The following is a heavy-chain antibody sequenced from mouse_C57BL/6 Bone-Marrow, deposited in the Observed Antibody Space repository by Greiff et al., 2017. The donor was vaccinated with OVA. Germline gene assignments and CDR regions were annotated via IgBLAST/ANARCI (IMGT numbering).Heavy chain of an antibody. Sequence: VQLQESGGGLVKPGGSLKLSCAASGFTFSSYTMSWVRQTPEKRLEWVATISGGGGNTYYPDSVKGRFTISRDNAKNTLYLQMSSLRSEDTALYYCASTSYAMDYWGQGTSVTVSS. CDR2: ISGGGGNT. J-gene: IGHJ4*01. CDR1: GFTFSSYT. V-gene: IGHV5-9*01. CDR3: ASTSYAMDY.